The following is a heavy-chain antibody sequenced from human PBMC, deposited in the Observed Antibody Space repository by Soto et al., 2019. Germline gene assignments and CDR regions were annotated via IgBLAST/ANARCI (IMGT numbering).Heavy chain of an antibody. CDR3: AKDTYYDILTGYYSRGMDV. V-gene: IGHV3-9*01. D-gene: IGHD3-9*01. J-gene: IGHJ6*02. CDR1: GFTFYEYA. Sequence: LRHSCAASGFTFYEYAMHWVRQAPGKGLEWVSGISWNSGSIGYADSVKGRFTISRDNAKNSLYLQMNSLRAEDTALYYCAKDTYYDILTGYYSRGMDVWGQGTTVTVSS. CDR2: ISWNSGSI.